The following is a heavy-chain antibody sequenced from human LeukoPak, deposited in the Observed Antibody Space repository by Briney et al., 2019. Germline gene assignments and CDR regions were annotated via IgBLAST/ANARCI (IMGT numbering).Heavy chain of an antibody. V-gene: IGHV3-48*02. CDR1: GFTFSTYS. Sequence: GGSLRLSCAASGFTFSTYSMNWVRQAPGKGPEWVSYITGSSTIMYHADSVKGRFTISRDNAKSSLYLQMNSLRDEDTAVYYCARGGNYDSSGYRFPIDYWGQGTLVTVSS. CDR2: ITGSSTIM. CDR3: ARGGNYDSSGYRFPIDY. D-gene: IGHD3-22*01. J-gene: IGHJ4*02.